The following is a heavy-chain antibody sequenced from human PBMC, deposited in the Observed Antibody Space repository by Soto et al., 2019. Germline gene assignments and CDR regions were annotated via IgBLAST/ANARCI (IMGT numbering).Heavy chain of an antibody. Sequence: PGGSLRLSCAASGFTFGNYWMTWVRQAPGKGLEWVASIKQDGSEQYSVDSVKGRFTISRDNVRNSLYLQMKSLRAEDTAVYYCARCRGPNCSRRMDVWGQGTTVTVSS. D-gene: IGHD2-2*01. CDR1: GFTFGNYW. V-gene: IGHV3-7*03. J-gene: IGHJ6*02. CDR3: ARCRGPNCSRRMDV. CDR2: IKQDGSEQ.